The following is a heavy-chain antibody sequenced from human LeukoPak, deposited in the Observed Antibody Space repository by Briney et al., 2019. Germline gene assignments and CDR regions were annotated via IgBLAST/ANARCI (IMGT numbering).Heavy chain of an antibody. CDR2: ISAYNGNT. D-gene: IGHD6-13*01. CDR3: ARAPGQPDDAFDI. Sequence: RASVKVSCKASGYTFTGYYMHWVRQAPGQGLEWMGWISAYNGNTNYAQKLQGRVTMTTDTSTSTAYMELRSLRSDDTAVYYCARAPGQPDDAFDIWGQGTMVTVSS. J-gene: IGHJ3*02. V-gene: IGHV1-18*04. CDR1: GYTFTGYY.